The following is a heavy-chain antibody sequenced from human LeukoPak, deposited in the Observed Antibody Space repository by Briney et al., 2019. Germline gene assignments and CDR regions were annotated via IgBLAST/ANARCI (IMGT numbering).Heavy chain of an antibody. D-gene: IGHD1-26*01. CDR2: INPSDGAT. CDR3: AREQRGGLSGSFGGLFASYYTYYYADV. Sequence: ASVKVSCKASGYTFTMYYIHWVRQAPGHGLEWMGLINPSDGATTYAQRFQGRLTMTRDMSTTTVYMDLRSLRSEDTAVHFCAREQRGGLSGSFGGLFASYYTYYYADVWGRGTTVTVSS. J-gene: IGHJ6*03. V-gene: IGHV1-46*01. CDR1: GYTFTMYY.